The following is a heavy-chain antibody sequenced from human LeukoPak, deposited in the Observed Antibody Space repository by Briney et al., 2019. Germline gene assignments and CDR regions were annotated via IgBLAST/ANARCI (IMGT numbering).Heavy chain of an antibody. CDR1: GFTISHYW. V-gene: IGHV3-7*01. D-gene: IGHD6-6*01. J-gene: IGHJ4*02. CDR2: INQDGSTK. Sequence: GGSLRLSCAVSGFTISHYWMSWVRQAPGKGLEWVANINQDGSTKYYVDSVRGRFTISRDNTKNSVFLQMNSLTAEDTAVYYCARVGYSSSSIDYWGQGTLVTVSS. CDR3: ARVGYSSSSIDY.